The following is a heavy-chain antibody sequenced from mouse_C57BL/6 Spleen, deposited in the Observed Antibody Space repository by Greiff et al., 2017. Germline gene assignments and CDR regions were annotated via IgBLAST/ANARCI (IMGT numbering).Heavy chain of an antibody. CDR1: GFTFSDYG. D-gene: IGHD2-5*01. V-gene: IGHV5-17*01. J-gene: IGHJ4*01. CDR3: ARSNYVDYYAMDY. Sequence: EVTLVESGAGLVQPGGSLKLSCAASGFTFSDYGMHWVRQAPEKGLEWVGYICSGSSTIYYADTVKGRFTSSRDTAKITLFLQMTMLRSEATAMYYCARSNYVDYYAMDYWGQGTSVTVSS. CDR2: ICSGSSTI.